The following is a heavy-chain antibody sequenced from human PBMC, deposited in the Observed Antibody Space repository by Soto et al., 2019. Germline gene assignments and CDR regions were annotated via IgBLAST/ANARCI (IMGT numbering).Heavy chain of an antibody. CDR3: AAYDSEGYFDY. V-gene: IGHV4-59*03. CDR2: VYFSGST. D-gene: IGHD3-9*01. J-gene: IGHJ4*02. Sequence: KPSETLSLTCSAFGDSITNFHWSWIRQPPGKGLEWIGYVYFSGSTKYNPSLKSRVIMSIDTSKNEFSLKLTSVTAADSAAYFCAAYDSEGYFDYWGQGALVTVSS. CDR1: GDSITNFH.